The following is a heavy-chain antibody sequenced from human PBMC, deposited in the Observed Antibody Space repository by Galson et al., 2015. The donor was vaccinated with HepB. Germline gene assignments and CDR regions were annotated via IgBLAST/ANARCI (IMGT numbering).Heavy chain of an antibody. D-gene: IGHD3-9*01. J-gene: IGHJ4*02. CDR2: IYWDDAK. CDR3: AHPDIDLGFDC. V-gene: IGHV2-5*02. Sequence: LVKPTQTLTLTCTFSGFSLNTSGVGVGWVRQPPGKALEWLAQIYWDDAKRYSPSLKNRVTITKDTSKNQVVLTMTNMDPVDTATYYCAHPDIDLGFDCWGQGTLVTVSS. CDR1: GFSLNTSGVG.